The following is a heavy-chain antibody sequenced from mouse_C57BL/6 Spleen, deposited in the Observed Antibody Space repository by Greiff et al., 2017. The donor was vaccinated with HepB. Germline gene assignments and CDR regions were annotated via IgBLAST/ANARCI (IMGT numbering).Heavy chain of an antibody. CDR1: GYSITSGYY. CDR2: ISYDGSN. D-gene: IGHD2-4*01. V-gene: IGHV3-6*01. J-gene: IGHJ3*01. Sequence: EVKLMESGPGLVKPSQSLSLTCSVTGYSITSGYYWNWIRQFPGNKLEWMGYISYDGSNNYNPSLKNRISITRDTSKNQFFLKLNSVTTEDTATYYCARDGIYYDYDAWFAYWGQGTLVTVSA. CDR3: ARDGIYYDYDAWFAY.